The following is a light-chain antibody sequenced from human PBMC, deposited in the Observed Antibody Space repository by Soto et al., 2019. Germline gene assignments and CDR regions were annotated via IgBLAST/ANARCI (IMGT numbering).Light chain of an antibody. J-gene: IGLJ2*01. Sequence: QSALTQPASVSESPGQSITIPCTGTSSDVGGYNYVSWYQQYPGKAPKLMIYDVTNRPSGVSDGSSGSKSGNRASLTISGLQAEDDDFCYCSAYASHSTLVVFGGGTKLTV. CDR3: SAYASHSTLVV. CDR2: DVT. CDR1: SSDVGGYNY. V-gene: IGLV2-14*03.